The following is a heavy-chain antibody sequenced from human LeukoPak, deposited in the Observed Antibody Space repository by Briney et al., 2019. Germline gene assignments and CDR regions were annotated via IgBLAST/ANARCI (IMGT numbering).Heavy chain of an antibody. V-gene: IGHV3-73*01. CDR2: IRSKANSYAT. CDR3: TGRRPDYDILTGYYFFDY. D-gene: IGHD3-9*01. CDR1: GFTFSGSA. J-gene: IGHJ4*02. Sequence: GGSLRLSCAASGFTFSGSAMHWVRQASGKGLEWVGRIRSKANSYATAYAASVKGRFTISRDDSKNTAYLQMNSLKTEDTAVYYCTGRRPDYDILTGYYFFDYWGQGTLVTVSS.